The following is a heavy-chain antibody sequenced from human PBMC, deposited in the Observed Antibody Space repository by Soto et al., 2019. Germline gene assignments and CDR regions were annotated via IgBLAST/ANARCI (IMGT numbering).Heavy chain of an antibody. Sequence: EVQLLGSGGGLVQPGGSLRLSCAASGFTFSSYAMSWVRQAPGKGLEWVSAISGSGVSTYYADSVKGRFTISRDNSKNTQYLQMNSLRAEDTAVYYCAKEHHYSSSWSEFDYWGQGTLVTVSS. CDR3: AKEHHYSSSWSEFDY. V-gene: IGHV3-23*01. CDR2: ISGSGVST. CDR1: GFTFSSYA. J-gene: IGHJ4*02. D-gene: IGHD6-13*01.